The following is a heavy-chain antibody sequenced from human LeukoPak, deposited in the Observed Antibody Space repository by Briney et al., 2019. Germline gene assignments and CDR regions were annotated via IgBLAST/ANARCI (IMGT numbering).Heavy chain of an antibody. CDR3: AKDKTYYYDSSGPFDP. V-gene: IGHV3-9*01. D-gene: IGHD3-22*01. J-gene: IGHJ5*02. Sequence: GGSLRLSCAASGFTFSSYAMSWVRQAPGKGLEWVSGISWNSGSIGYADSVKGRFTISRDNAKNSLYLQMNSLRAEDTALYYCAKDKTYYYDSSGPFDPWGQGTLVTVSS. CDR2: ISWNSGSI. CDR1: GFTFSSYA.